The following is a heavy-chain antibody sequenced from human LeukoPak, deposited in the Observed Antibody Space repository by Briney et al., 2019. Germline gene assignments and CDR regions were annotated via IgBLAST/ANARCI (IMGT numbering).Heavy chain of an antibody. D-gene: IGHD6-19*01. CDR3: ARHPPSIAVAGNNWFDP. V-gene: IGHV4-59*08. CDR2: IYYSGST. Sequence: PSETLSLTCTVSGGSISSYYWSWIRQPPGKGLEWIGYIYYSGSTNYNPSLKSRVTISVDTSKNQFSLKLSSVTAADTAVYYCARHPPSIAVAGNNWFDPWGQGTLVTVSS. J-gene: IGHJ5*02. CDR1: GGSISSYY.